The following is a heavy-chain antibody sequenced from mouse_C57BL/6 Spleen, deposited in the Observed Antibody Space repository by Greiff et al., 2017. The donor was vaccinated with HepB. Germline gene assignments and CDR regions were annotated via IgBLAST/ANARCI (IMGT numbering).Heavy chain of an antibody. CDR3: TTFLYYGSSYGYFDV. Sequence: EVHLQQSGAELVRPGASVKLSCTASGFNIKDYYMHWVKQRPEQGLEWIGRIDPEDGDTEYAPKFQGKATMTADTSSNTAYLQLSSLTSEDTAVYYCTTFLYYGSSYGYFDVWGTGTTVTVSS. D-gene: IGHD1-1*01. CDR1: GFNIKDYY. J-gene: IGHJ1*03. CDR2: IDPEDGDT. V-gene: IGHV14-1*01.